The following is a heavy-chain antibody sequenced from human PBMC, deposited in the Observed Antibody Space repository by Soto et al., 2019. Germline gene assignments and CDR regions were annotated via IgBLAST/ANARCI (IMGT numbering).Heavy chain of an antibody. Sequence: ASVKVSCKASGGTFSSYAISWVRQAPGQGLEWMGGIIPIFGTANYAQKFQGRVTITADESTSTAYMELSSLRSEDTAVHYCARDQKSDYYDSSGYSSLDYWGQGTLVTVSS. CDR2: IIPIFGTA. CDR1: GGTFSSYA. J-gene: IGHJ4*02. CDR3: ARDQKSDYYDSSGYSSLDY. D-gene: IGHD3-22*01. V-gene: IGHV1-69*13.